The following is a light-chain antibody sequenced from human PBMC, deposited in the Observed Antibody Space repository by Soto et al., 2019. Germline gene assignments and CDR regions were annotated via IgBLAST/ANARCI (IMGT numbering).Light chain of an antibody. Sequence: EIVLTQSPGTLSLSPGERATLSCRASQSVSSSYLAWYQQKPGQAPRLLIYGASSSATGIPDRFSGSGSGTDFTLTISRLEPADFAVYYCQQYGSTGTFGQGTKLEIK. CDR3: QQYGSTGT. V-gene: IGKV3-20*01. CDR1: QSVSSSY. CDR2: GAS. J-gene: IGKJ2*01.